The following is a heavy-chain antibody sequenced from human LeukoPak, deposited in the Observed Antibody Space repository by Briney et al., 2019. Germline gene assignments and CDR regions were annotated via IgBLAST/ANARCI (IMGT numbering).Heavy chain of an antibody. CDR3: TRDLNHDSSG. V-gene: IGHV3-7*01. J-gene: IGHJ4*02. Sequence: GGSLRLSCAASGFSLSDYWMTWVRQAPGKGLECVGNIKFDGSEIYYLDSVRGRFSISRDNAKNSLYLLMNSLRVEDTAVYYCTRDLNHDSSGWGQGTLVTVSS. CDR2: IKFDGSEI. CDR1: GFSLSDYW. D-gene: IGHD3-22*01.